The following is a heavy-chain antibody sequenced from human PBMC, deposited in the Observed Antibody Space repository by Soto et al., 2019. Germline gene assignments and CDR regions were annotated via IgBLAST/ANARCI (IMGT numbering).Heavy chain of an antibody. J-gene: IGHJ4*02. D-gene: IGHD3-22*01. CDR2: IIPIFGTA. Sequence: KVSCKASGGTFSSYAISWVRQAPGQGLEWMGGIIPIFGTANYAQKFQGRVTITADESTSTAYMELSSLRSEDTAVYYCAGYHSSGYCFDYWGQGTLVTVSS. CDR3: AGYHSSGYCFDY. V-gene: IGHV1-69*01. CDR1: GGTFSSYA.